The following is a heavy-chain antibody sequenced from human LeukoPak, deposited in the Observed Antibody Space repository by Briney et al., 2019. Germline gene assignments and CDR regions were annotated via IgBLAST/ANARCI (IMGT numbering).Heavy chain of an antibody. D-gene: IGHD5-24*01. Sequence: SETLSLTCTVSGGSISSSSYYWGWIRQPPGKGLEWIGSIYYSGSTYYNPSLKSRVTISVDTSKNQFSLKLSSVTAADTAVYYCARENGERWLPQGYYWGQGTLVTVSS. V-gene: IGHV4-39*07. CDR1: GGSISSSSYY. J-gene: IGHJ4*02. CDR3: ARENGERWLPQGYY. CDR2: IYYSGST.